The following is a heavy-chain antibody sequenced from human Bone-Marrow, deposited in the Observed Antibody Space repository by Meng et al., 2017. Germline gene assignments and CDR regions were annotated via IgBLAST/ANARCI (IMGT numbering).Heavy chain of an antibody. V-gene: IGHV1-18*01. Sequence: QGQLGQSGAEVKKPGASVKVSCNASRYTLTSDGFSWVRQAPGQGLEWMGWINRYSGNTDYAQKFQGRVTMTTDTSTSTAYMELTSLRSDDTAVYYCATRGNPYLNCWGQGTLVTVSS. J-gene: IGHJ4*02. CDR3: ATRGNPYLNC. CDR1: RYTLTSDG. CDR2: INRYSGNT.